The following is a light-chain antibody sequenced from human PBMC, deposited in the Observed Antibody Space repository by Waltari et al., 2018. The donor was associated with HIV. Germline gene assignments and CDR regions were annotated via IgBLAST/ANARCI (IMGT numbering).Light chain of an antibody. CDR2: YDS. CDR3: QVWDSSVV. V-gene: IGLV3-21*04. Sequence: SYVLTQPPSVSVAPGKTARITCGGNNIGSKSVHWYQQKPGQAPVLVTYYDSDRPSGIPEQFSGSNCGNTATLTISRVEAGDEADYYCQVWDSSVVFGGGTKLTVL. J-gene: IGLJ2*01. CDR1: NIGSKS.